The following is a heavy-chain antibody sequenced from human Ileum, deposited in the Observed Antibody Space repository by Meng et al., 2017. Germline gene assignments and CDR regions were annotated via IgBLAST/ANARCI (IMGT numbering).Heavy chain of an antibody. Sequence: VWLVDAGGGLVQPGRSLVLSCVASGCTFDDYCRHWVRPAPGKGVKWVSGISWNSRSNGYADSVKGRFTISRDNAKKSLYLEMNSLRAEDTALYYCAKDTGSSWYGEFEYWGQGTLVTVSS. CDR2: ISWNSRSN. V-gene: IGHV3-9*01. D-gene: IGHD6-13*01. CDR1: GCTFDDYC. J-gene: IGHJ4*02. CDR3: AKDTGSSWYGEFEY.